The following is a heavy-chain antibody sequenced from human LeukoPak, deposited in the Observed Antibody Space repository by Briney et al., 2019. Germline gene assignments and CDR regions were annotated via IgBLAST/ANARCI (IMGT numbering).Heavy chain of an antibody. Sequence: PGRSLRLSCAASGFTFSSSDIHWVRQAPGKGLEWVAVISYDGSNKYYVDSVKGRFTISRDNFKNTLYLQMNSLRAEDTAFYYCAKGSGFGGYDLDYWGQGTLVTVSS. CDR2: ISYDGSNK. D-gene: IGHD5-12*01. J-gene: IGHJ4*02. CDR1: GFTFSSSD. CDR3: AKGSGFGGYDLDY. V-gene: IGHV3-30*18.